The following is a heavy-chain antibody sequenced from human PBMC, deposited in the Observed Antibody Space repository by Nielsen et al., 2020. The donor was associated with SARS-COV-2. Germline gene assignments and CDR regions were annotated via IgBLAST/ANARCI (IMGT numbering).Heavy chain of an antibody. CDR2: INPSGGST. V-gene: IGHV1-46*01. D-gene: IGHD3-3*01. Sequence: WVRQAPGQGLAWMGIINPSGGSTSYAQKFQGRVTMTRDTSTSTVYMELSSLRSEDTAVYYCARGPGSYYDFWSGSLDYNWFDPWGQGTLVTVSS. CDR3: ARGPGSYYDFWSGSLDYNWFDP. J-gene: IGHJ5*02.